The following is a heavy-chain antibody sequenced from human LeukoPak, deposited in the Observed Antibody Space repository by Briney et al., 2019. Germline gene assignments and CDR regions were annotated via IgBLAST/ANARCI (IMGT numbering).Heavy chain of an antibody. D-gene: IGHD6-19*01. Sequence: PGGSLRLSCAASGFTFSSYGMHWVRQAPGKGLEWVAVISYDGSNKYYADSVKGRFAISRDNSKNTLYLQMNSLRAEGTAVYYCARPPVSSGWYCFDYWGQGTLVTVSS. CDR2: ISYDGSNK. CDR3: ARPPVSSGWYCFDY. J-gene: IGHJ4*02. CDR1: GFTFSSYG. V-gene: IGHV3-30*03.